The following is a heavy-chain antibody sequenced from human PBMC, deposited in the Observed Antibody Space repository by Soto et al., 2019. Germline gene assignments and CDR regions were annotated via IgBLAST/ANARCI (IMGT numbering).Heavy chain of an antibody. J-gene: IGHJ4*02. D-gene: IGHD6-19*01. CDR3: EKVDSSGCLVY. Sequence: QVQLVESGGGVVQPGRSLRLSCAASGFTFSSYGMHWVRQAPGKGLEWVAVISYDGSNKYYADSVKGRFTISRDNSKNTLYLQMNSLRAEDTAVYYCEKVDSSGCLVYCGQGTLVTVSS. CDR1: GFTFSSYG. CDR2: ISYDGSNK. V-gene: IGHV3-30*18.